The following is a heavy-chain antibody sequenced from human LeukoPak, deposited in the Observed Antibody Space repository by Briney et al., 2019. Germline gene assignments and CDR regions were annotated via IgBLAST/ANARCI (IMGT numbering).Heavy chain of an antibody. Sequence: GASVKVSCKASGYTFTSYDINWVRQATGQGLEWMGWMNPNSGNTGYAQKFQGRVTMTRNTSISTAYMELSSLRSEDTAVYYCARVPRLRFLEWSTFYYYYGMDVWGQGTTVTVSS. CDR1: GYTFTSYD. V-gene: IGHV1-8*01. J-gene: IGHJ6*02. CDR2: MNPNSGNT. D-gene: IGHD3-3*01. CDR3: ARVPRLRFLEWSTFYYYYGMDV.